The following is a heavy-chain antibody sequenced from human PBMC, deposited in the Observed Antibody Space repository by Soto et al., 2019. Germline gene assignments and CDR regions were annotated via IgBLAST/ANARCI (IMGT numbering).Heavy chain of an antibody. J-gene: IGHJ3*02. CDR3: ANDHGSGWLHDAFEI. Sequence: GESLKISCAASGFTFSSYAMSWVRQAPGKGLEWVSAISGSGGSTYYADSVKGRFTISRDNSKNTLYLQMNSLRAEDTAVYYCANDHGSGWLHDAFEIWGQGTMVTVSS. V-gene: IGHV3-23*01. CDR1: GFTFSSYA. CDR2: ISGSGGST. D-gene: IGHD6-19*01.